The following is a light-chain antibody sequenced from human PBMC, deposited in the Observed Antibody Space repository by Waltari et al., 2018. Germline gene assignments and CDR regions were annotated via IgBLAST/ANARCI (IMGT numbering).Light chain of an antibody. Sequence: DIQMTQSPSMLPASVGDRVTITCRASQTIRCWLAWYQLKPGLAPKLLIYDASDLGGGVPSRFSGSGFGTNFTLTISSLQPDDFATYYCQQYSSFSTFGLGTKV. V-gene: IGKV1-5*01. CDR2: DAS. CDR1: QTIRCW. J-gene: IGKJ1*01. CDR3: QQYSSFST.